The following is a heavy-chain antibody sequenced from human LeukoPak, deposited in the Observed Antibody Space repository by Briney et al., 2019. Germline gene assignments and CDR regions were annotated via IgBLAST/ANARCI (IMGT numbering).Heavy chain of an antibody. CDR1: GFTFSHYY. J-gene: IGHJ4*02. CDR3: ARDSSNSYDY. V-gene: IGHV3-11*04. CDR2: ISSSGSIL. D-gene: IGHD1-1*01. Sequence: WGSLRLSCAASGFTFSHYYMSWIRQAPGKGLEWVSYISSSGSILYYADSVKGRFTISRDNAKNSLYLQMNSLRAEDTAVYYCARDSSNSYDYWGQGTLVTVSS.